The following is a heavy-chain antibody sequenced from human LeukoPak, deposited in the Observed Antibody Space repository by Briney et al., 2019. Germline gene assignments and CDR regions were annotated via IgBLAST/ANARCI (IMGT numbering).Heavy chain of an antibody. Sequence: PSETLSLTCTVSGGSISSYYWSWIRQPPGKGLEWIGYIYYSGSTNYNHSLKRRVTISVDTSKNQFSLKLSSVTAADTAVYYCARAHHYGSGRPAYGHYYYMDVWGKGTTVTVSS. V-gene: IGHV4-59*01. CDR3: ARAHHYGSGRPAYGHYYYMDV. CDR1: GGSISSYY. D-gene: IGHD3-10*01. CDR2: IYYSGST. J-gene: IGHJ6*03.